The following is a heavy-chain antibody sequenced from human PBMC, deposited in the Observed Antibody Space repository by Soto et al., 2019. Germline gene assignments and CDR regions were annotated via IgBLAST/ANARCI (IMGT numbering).Heavy chain of an antibody. V-gene: IGHV3-33*01. CDR3: ASVGADSSGWDSEGYYYGMDV. J-gene: IGHJ6*02. Sequence: QVQLVESGGGVVQPGRSLRLSCAASGFTFSSYGMHWVRQAPGKRLEWVAVIWYDGSNKYYADSVKGRFTISRDNSKNTLYLRMNSLRAEDTAVYYCASVGADSSGWDSEGYYYGMDVWGQGTTVTVSS. D-gene: IGHD6-19*01. CDR2: IWYDGSNK. CDR1: GFTFSSYG.